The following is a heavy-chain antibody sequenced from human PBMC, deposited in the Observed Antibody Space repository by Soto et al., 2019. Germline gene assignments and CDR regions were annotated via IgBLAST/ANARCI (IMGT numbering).Heavy chain of an antibody. Sequence: QVQLVESGGGVVQPGRSLRLSCAASGFTFSSYGMHWVRQAPGKGLEWVAVISYDGSNKYYADSVKGRFTISRDNSKNTLYLQMNRLRAEDTAVSYCAKDPFLYEYYYGMDVWGQGTTVTVSS. CDR3: AKDPFLYEYYYGMDV. CDR2: ISYDGSNK. D-gene: IGHD5-12*01. J-gene: IGHJ6*02. V-gene: IGHV3-30*18. CDR1: GFTFSSYG.